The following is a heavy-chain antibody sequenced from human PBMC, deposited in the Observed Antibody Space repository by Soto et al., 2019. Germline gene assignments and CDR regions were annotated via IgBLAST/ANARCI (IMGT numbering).Heavy chain of an antibody. CDR3: ARGVGIVVVVAAWFDP. CDR1: GGSISSGGYY. J-gene: IGHJ5*02. D-gene: IGHD2-15*01. V-gene: IGHV4-31*03. CDR2: IYYSGST. Sequence: QVQLQESGPGLVKPSQTLSLTCTVSGGSISSGGYYWSWIRQHPGKGLEWIGYIYYSGSTYYNPSLKSRVTISVDTSKNQFSLKLSSVTAADTAVYYCARGVGIVVVVAAWFDPWGQGTLVTVSS.